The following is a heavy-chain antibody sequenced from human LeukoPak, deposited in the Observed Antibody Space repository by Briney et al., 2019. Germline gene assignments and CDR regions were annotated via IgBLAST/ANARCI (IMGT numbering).Heavy chain of an antibody. V-gene: IGHV4-59*01. CDR2: MYYSGST. CDR1: GGSMSRYY. D-gene: IGHD3-3*02. CDR3: ARSSTGSYFDY. Sequence: PSETLSLTCTVAGGSMSRYYWSWIRQPAGKGLEWIGYMYYSGSTKYNPSLKSRVTISVDTSKNQFSLKLSSVTAADTAVYYCARSSTGSYFDYWGQGTLVPVSS. J-gene: IGHJ4*02.